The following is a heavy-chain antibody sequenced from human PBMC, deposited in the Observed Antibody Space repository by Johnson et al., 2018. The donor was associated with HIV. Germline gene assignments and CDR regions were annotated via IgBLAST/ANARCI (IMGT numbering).Heavy chain of an antibody. V-gene: IGHV3-30*18. J-gene: IGHJ3*02. CDR1: GFIFRNYW. CDR3: ANFGSSSSRSAFDI. D-gene: IGHD6-6*01. Sequence: QVQLVESGGGLVQPGGSLRLSCEASGFIFRNYWMNWVRQAPGKGLEWVAVISYDGSNKYYADSVKGRFTISRDNSKNTLYLQMNSLRAEDTAVYYCANFGSSSSRSAFDIWGQGTMVTVSS. CDR2: ISYDGSNK.